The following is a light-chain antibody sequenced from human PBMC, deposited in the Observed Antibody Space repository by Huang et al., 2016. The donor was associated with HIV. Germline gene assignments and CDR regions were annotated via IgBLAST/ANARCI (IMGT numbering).Light chain of an antibody. Sequence: EIVMTQSPATLSVSPGERATLSCRASQTIGNNLAWYQQKPGQATRLLIYGASTRATGVPVTFSGSGSGTEFTLTISSLQFEDSALYYCRQYNDWLSLTFGGGTKVGIK. CDR1: QTIGNN. J-gene: IGKJ4*01. CDR2: GAS. CDR3: RQYNDWLSLT. V-gene: IGKV3-15*01.